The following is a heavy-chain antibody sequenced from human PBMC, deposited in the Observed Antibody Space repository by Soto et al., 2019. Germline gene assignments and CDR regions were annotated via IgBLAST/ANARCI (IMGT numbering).Heavy chain of an antibody. Sequence: ASVKVSCKASGGTFSSYAISWVRQAPGQGLEWMGGIIPIFGTANYAQKFQGRVTITADESTSTAYMELSGLRSEDTAVYYCASSFFDYFWFDPWGQGTLVTVSS. D-gene: IGHD4-17*01. CDR1: GGTFSSYA. J-gene: IGHJ5*02. CDR3: ASSFFDYFWFDP. V-gene: IGHV1-69*13. CDR2: IIPIFGTA.